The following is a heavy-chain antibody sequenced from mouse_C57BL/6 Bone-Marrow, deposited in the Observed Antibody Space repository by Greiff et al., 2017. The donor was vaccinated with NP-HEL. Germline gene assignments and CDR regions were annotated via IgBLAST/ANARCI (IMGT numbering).Heavy chain of an antibody. Sequence: QVQLQQPGPELVKPGASVKISCKASGYAFSSSWMNWVKQRPGQGLEWIGRIYPGDGDTNYNGKFKGKATLTVDKSSSTAYMQLSSLTSEDSAVYFCARAGIISSTGYFDDWGTGTTLTVSS. V-gene: IGHV1-82*01. J-gene: IGHJ1*03. CDR1: GYAFSSSW. CDR2: IYPGDGDT. CDR3: ARAGIISSTGYFDD. D-gene: IGHD1-1*01.